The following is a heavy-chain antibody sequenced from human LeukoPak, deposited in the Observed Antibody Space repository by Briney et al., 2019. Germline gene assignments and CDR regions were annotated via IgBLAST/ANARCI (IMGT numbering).Heavy chain of an antibody. J-gene: IGHJ4*02. CDR3: AREKQQLEDYFDY. D-gene: IGHD6-13*01. CDR2: ISSSGGTI. V-gene: IGHV3-48*03. CDR1: GFTFSGYE. Sequence: GGSLRLSCAASGFTFSGYEMNWVRQAPGRGLEWVSYISSSGGTIFYADSVKGRFTISRDNAKNSLHLQMNSLRAEDTAVYYCAREKQQLEDYFDYWGQGTLVTVSS.